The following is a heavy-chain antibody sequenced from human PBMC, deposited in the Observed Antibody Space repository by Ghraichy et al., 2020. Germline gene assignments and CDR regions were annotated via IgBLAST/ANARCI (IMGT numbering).Heavy chain of an antibody. Sequence: SETLSLTCTVSGGSGGSISRSGYYWGWIRQPPGKGLEWIGSIDYSGTTYYNPSLKSRVTISVDTSKIQFSLKLNSVTAADTAVYYCARQFSTGWYLLIWGQGTLVTVSS. CDR3: ARQFSTGWYLLI. V-gene: IGHV4-39*01. CDR2: IDYSGTT. CDR1: GGSGGSISRSGYY. J-gene: IGHJ4*02. D-gene: IGHD6-19*01.